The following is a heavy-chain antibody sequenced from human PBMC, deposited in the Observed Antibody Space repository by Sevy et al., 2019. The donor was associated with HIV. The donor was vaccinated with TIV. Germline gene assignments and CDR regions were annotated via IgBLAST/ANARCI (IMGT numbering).Heavy chain of an antibody. D-gene: IGHD4-17*01. CDR1: GFTFSDYY. Sequence: GGSLRLSCAASGFTFSDYYMSWIRQAPGKGLEWISYISGSDGTIYYADSWKGRFTISRDNAKNSLYLQMSSLRAEDTAVYYCARDHVKDGDLGDYYYFAMDVWGQGTTVTVSS. CDR3: ARDHVKDGDLGDYYYFAMDV. CDR2: ISGSDGTI. J-gene: IGHJ6*02. V-gene: IGHV3-11*01.